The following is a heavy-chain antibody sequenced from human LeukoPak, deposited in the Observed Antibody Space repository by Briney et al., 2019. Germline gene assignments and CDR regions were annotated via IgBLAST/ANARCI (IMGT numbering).Heavy chain of an antibody. D-gene: IGHD2-2*01. Sequence: GGSLRLSCAASGFTFSSYSMNWVRQAPGKGLEWVSYISSSSSTIYYADSVKGRFTISRDNAKNSLYLQMNSLRAEDTAVYYCARGPRSYCSSTSCLAPFDYWGQGTLVTVSS. CDR1: GFTFSSYS. CDR2: ISSSSSTI. V-gene: IGHV3-48*04. J-gene: IGHJ4*02. CDR3: ARGPRSYCSSTSCLAPFDY.